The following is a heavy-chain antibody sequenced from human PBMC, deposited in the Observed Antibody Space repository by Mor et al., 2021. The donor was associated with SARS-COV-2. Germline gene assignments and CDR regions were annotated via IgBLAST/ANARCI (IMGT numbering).Heavy chain of an antibody. Sequence: GRVTMTRDTSTSTVYMELSSLRSEDTAVYYCARAVIVGAKYYFDYWGQGTLVTVSS. V-gene: IGHV1-46*01. D-gene: IGHD1-26*01. J-gene: IGHJ4*02. CDR3: ARAVIVGAKYYFDY.